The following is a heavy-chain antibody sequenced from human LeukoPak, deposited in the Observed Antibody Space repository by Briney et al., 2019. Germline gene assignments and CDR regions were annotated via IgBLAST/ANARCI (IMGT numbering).Heavy chain of an antibody. V-gene: IGHV3-21*01. CDR3: VRDHQLWLPEVFYGMDV. CDR1: GFIFTSYS. Sequence: GGSLRLSCAASGFIFTSYSMNWVRQAPGKGLEWVSSISGSSSYIYYADSVKGRFTISRDNAKNSLYLQMNSLRAEDTAVYYCVRDHQLWLPEVFYGMDVWGQGTTVTVSS. D-gene: IGHD5-18*01. J-gene: IGHJ6*02. CDR2: ISGSSSYI.